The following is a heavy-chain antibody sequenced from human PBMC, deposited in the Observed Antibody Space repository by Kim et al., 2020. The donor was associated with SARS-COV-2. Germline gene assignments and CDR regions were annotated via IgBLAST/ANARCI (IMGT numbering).Heavy chain of an antibody. Sequence: TYHAHSVKDRLTISRDKSKNTLYLHMNSLRAEDTAIYYCEVYGKSSPPDHWGPGTLVTVSS. CDR2: T. D-gene: IGHD1-20*01. V-gene: IGHV3-23*01. CDR3: EVYGKSSPPDH. J-gene: IGHJ4*02.